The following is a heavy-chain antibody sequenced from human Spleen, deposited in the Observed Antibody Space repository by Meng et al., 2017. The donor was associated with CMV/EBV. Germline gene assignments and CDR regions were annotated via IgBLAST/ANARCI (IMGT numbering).Heavy chain of an antibody. V-gene: IGHV4-61*01. CDR3: ARGGAGDDSSGYHYYFDY. J-gene: IGHJ4*02. CDR2: IYYSGST. CDR1: GGSVSSGSYY. D-gene: IGHD3-22*01. Sequence: GSLRLSCTVSGGSVSSGSYYWSWIRQPPGKGLEWIGYIYYSGSTNYNPSLKSRVTISVDTSKNQFSLKLSSVTAADTAVYYCARGGAGDDSSGYHYYFDYWGQGTLVTVSS.